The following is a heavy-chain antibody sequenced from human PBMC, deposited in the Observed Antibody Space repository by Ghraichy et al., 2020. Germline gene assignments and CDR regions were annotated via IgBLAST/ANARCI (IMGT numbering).Heavy chain of an antibody. CDR2: INPNSGGT. Sequence: ASVKVSCKASGYTFTGYYMHWVRQAPGQGLEWMGRINPNSGGTNYAQKFQGRVTMTRDTSISTAYMELSRLRSDDTAVYYCARELDIVGATGSDYWGQGTLVTVSS. J-gene: IGHJ4*02. D-gene: IGHD1-26*01. V-gene: IGHV1-2*06. CDR3: ARELDIVGATGSDY. CDR1: GYTFTGYY.